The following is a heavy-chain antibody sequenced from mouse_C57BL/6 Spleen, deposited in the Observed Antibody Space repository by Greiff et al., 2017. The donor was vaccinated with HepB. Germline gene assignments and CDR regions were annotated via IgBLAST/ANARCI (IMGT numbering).Heavy chain of an antibody. CDR2: INYDGSST. J-gene: IGHJ1*03. D-gene: IGHD1-1*01. V-gene: IGHV5-16*01. CDR1: GFTFSDYY. Sequence: EVMLVESEGGLVQPGSSMKLSCTASGFTFSDYYMAWVRQVPEKGLEWVANINYDGSSTYYLDSLKSRFIISRDNAKNILYLQISSLKSEDTATYYCARENYYGSSLYFDVWGTGTTVTVSS. CDR3: ARENYYGSSLYFDV.